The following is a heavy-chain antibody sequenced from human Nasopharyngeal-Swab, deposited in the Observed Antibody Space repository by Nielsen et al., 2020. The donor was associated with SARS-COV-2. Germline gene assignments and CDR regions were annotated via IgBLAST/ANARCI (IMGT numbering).Heavy chain of an antibody. CDR3: ARKLWFGEGWYFDL. V-gene: IGHV4-39*01. Sequence: SETLSLTCTVSGGSISSSTYYWGWIRQPPGKGPEWIGSISYSGSTYYNPSLKSRVTISVDTSKNQFSLKLSSVTAADTAVYYCARKLWFGEGWYFDLWGRGTLVTVSS. D-gene: IGHD3-10*01. CDR2: ISYSGST. CDR1: GGSISSSTYY. J-gene: IGHJ2*01.